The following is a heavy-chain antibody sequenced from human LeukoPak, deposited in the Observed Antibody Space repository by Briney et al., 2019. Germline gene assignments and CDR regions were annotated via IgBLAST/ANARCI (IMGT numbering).Heavy chain of an antibody. CDR3: ANQWLVPDAFDI. CDR2: IYSSGST. J-gene: IGHJ3*02. D-gene: IGHD6-19*01. CDR1: GGSINCYY. Sequence: SETLPLTCTVSGGSINCYYWSWIRQPAGKGLEWIGRIYSSGSTNYNASLKSRVTMSVDTSKSQFSLKLSSVTAADTAVYYCANQWLVPDAFDIWGQGTMVTVSS. V-gene: IGHV4-4*07.